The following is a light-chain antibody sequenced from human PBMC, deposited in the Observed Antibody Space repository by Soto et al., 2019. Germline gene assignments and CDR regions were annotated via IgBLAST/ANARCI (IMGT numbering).Light chain of an antibody. CDR2: GAS. CDR1: ESVTSS. CDR3: QQYGSSGT. Sequence: EVVMRQSPATLSVSPGEGATLSCRASESVTSSLAWYQQKPGQAPRLLIYGASTRATGIPDRFSGSGSGTDFTLTISRLEPEDFAVYYCQQYGSSGTFGQGTKVDI. J-gene: IGKJ1*01. V-gene: IGKV3-20*01.